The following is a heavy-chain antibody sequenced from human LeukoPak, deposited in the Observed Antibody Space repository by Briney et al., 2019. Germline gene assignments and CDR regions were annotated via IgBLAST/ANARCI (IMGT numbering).Heavy chain of an antibody. CDR2: ISGSDGST. CDR1: GFTFSRYA. D-gene: IGHD2-2*01. CDR3: ARQVSCDTTTCYAGMPPDY. J-gene: IGHJ4*02. Sequence: GGSLRLSCAASGFTFSRYAMSWVRQTPEKGLEWVSVISGSDGSTYYADSVRGRFTISRDDSGNTLFLQMNSLRVEDTAVYYCARQVSCDTTTCYAGMPPDYWGQGTLVTVSS. V-gene: IGHV3-23*01.